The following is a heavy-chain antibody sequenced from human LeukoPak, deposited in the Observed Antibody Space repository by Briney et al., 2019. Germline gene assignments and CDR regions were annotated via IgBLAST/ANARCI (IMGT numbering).Heavy chain of an antibody. V-gene: IGHV4-39*07. CDR2: VNDRGTN. CDR1: GGSFSSTTYY. CDR3: ARARTRWYFDL. J-gene: IGHJ2*01. Sequence: SETLSLTCIASGGSFSSTTYYWAWIRQPPGKGLEWIGTVNDRGTNYNNPSLKSRVTISVDTSKNQFSLKLNSVTAADTAVYYCARARTRWYFDLWGRGTLVTVSS.